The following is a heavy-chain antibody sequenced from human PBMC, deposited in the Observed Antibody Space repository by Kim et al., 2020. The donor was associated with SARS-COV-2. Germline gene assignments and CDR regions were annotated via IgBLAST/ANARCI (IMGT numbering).Heavy chain of an antibody. D-gene: IGHD3-10*01. CDR1: GFSLSTSGVG. J-gene: IGHJ4*02. V-gene: IGHV2-5*02. Sequence: SGPTLVKPTQTLTLTCTFSGFSLSTSGVGVGWIRQPPGKALEWLALIYWDDDKRYSPSLKSRVTITKDTPKNQVVLTMTNMDPVDTGRYYCAHRPYHGSGPDFHSWGQGTLVTVSS. CDR2: IYWDDDK. CDR3: AHRPYHGSGPDFHS.